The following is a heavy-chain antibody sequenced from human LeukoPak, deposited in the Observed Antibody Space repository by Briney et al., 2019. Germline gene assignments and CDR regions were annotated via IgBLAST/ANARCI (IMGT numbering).Heavy chain of an antibody. V-gene: IGHV3-9*01. D-gene: IGHD3-10*01. CDR2: ISWNSGSI. CDR3: AKTKDPTRELWFGIDY. J-gene: IGHJ4*02. CDR1: GFTFDDYA. Sequence: PGGSLRLSCAASGFTFDDYAMHWVRQAPGKGLEWVSGISWNSGSIGYADSVKGRFTISRDNAKNSLYLQMNSLRAEDTALYYCAKTKDPTRELWFGIDYWGQGTLVTVSS.